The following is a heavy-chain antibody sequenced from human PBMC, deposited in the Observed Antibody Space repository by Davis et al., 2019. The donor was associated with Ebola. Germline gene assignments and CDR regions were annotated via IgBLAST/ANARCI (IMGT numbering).Heavy chain of an antibody. J-gene: IGHJ2*01. CDR1: GFTFSSYS. D-gene: IGHD1-14*01. Sequence: SLNISCAASGFTFSSYSMNLLRQAPGKGLEWVAVISYDGSTKYYADSVKGRFTISRDNSKNTLYLQMSRLRAEDTAVYYCARDLPGGDWYFDLWGRGTLVTVSS. CDR2: ISYDGSTK. V-gene: IGHV3-30*03. CDR3: ARDLPGGDWYFDL.